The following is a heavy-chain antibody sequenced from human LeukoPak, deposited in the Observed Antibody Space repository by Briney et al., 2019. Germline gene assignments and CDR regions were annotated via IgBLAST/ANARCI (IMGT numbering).Heavy chain of an antibody. V-gene: IGHV3-48*02. J-gene: IGHJ4*02. CDR1: GFTFSSYS. Sequence: PGGSLRLSCAASGFTFSSYSMNWVRQAPGKGLEWVSYISSSSTTIYYADSVKGRFTISRDNAKNSLYLHMGSLRDEETAVYYCAVYCSGASCYTTSLSDFWGQGTLVTVSS. CDR3: AVYCSGASCYTTSLSDF. D-gene: IGHD2-2*02. CDR2: ISSSSTTI.